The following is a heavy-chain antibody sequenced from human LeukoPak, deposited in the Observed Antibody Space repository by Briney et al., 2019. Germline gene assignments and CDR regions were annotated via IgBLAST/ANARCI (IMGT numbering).Heavy chain of an antibody. CDR2: INPNSGGT. D-gene: IGHD1-26*01. CDR1: GYTFTSYG. Sequence: ASVKVSCKASGYTFTSYGISWVRQAPGQGLEWMGWINPNSGGTNYAQKFQGRVTMTRDTSISTAYMELSRLRSDDTAVYYCASLVGATTDYDYWGQGTLVTVSS. V-gene: IGHV1-2*02. CDR3: ASLVGATTDYDY. J-gene: IGHJ4*02.